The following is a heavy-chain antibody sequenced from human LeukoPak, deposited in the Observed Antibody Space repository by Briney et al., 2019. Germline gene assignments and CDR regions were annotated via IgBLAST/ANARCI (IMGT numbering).Heavy chain of an antibody. CDR2: ISYDGSKK. D-gene: IGHD3-10*01. Sequence: GGSLRLSCAVSGFTFSNYGMHWVRQAPGKGLEWVAVISYDGSKKYHADSVKGRFTISRDNSKNTVFLQMTSLRVEDTAVYYCAKNGGVRGYYFDSWGQGTLVTVSS. CDR1: GFTFSNYG. J-gene: IGHJ4*02. V-gene: IGHV3-30*18. CDR3: AKNGGVRGYYFDS.